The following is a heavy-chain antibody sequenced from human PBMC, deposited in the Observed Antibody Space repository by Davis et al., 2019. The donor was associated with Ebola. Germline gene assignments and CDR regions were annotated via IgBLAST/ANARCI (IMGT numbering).Heavy chain of an antibody. CDR1: GFTFDDYA. J-gene: IGHJ4*02. V-gene: IGHV4-59*01. D-gene: IGHD3-10*01. CDR2: IYYSGTT. CDR3: ARGHYGSHFDF. Sequence: ESLKISCAASGFTFDDYAMHWVRQAPGKGLEWIGYIYYSGTTNYNPSLKSRVTLSVDTSKNQFSLNLTSVTAADTAVYYCARGHYGSHFDFWGQGTLVTVSS.